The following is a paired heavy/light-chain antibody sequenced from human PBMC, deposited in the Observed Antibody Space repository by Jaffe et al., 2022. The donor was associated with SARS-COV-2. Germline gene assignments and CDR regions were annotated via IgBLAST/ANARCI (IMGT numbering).Light chain of an antibody. CDR3: CSYAGSSWV. Sequence: QSALTQPRSVSGSPGQSVTISCTGTSSDVGGYNYVSWYQQHPGKAPKLMIYDVSKRPSGVPDRFSGSKSGNTASLTISGLQAEDEADYYCCSYAGSSWVFGGGTKLTVL. CDR2: DVS. V-gene: IGLV2-11*01. CDR1: SSDVGGYNY. J-gene: IGLJ3*02.
Heavy chain of an antibody. CDR3: ARHSYDSSGYYWHRGPIYFDY. Sequence: QLQLQESGPGLVKPSETLSLTCTVSGGSISSSSYYWGWIRQPPGKGLEWIGSIYYSGSTYYNPSLKSRVTISVDTSKNQFSLKLSSVTAADTAVYYCARHSYDSSGYYWHRGPIYFDYWGQGTLVTVSS. V-gene: IGHV4-39*01. J-gene: IGHJ4*02. CDR2: IYYSGST. D-gene: IGHD3-22*01. CDR1: GGSISSSSYY.